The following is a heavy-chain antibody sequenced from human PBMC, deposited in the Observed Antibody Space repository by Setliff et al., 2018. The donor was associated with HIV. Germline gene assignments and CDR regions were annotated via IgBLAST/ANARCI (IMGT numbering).Heavy chain of an antibody. J-gene: IGHJ4*02. V-gene: IGHV4-34*01. CDR1: GGSFRGYY. Sequence: LSLTCAVYGGSFRGYYWSWIRQPPGKGLEWIGEINHSGSTNYNPSLKSRVTISVDTSTNQFSLKLSSVTAADTAVYYCARGRCSGGSCYSARYYFDYWGQGTLVTVSS. D-gene: IGHD2-15*01. CDR3: ARGRCSGGSCYSARYYFDY. CDR2: INHSGST.